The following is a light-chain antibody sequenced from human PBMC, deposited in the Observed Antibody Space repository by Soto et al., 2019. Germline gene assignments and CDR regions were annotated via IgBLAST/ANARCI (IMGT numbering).Light chain of an antibody. J-gene: IGKJ2*01. CDR3: LQHNSKPYT. CDR2: SAS. V-gene: IGKV1-17*01. CDR1: QGIRND. Sequence: DIQMTQSPSSLSASVGDRVTITCRASQGIRNDLGWYQHKPGQAPKRLTFSASGVQSGVPSRFSGSASGTEFTLTINGLQPEDFATYFCLQHNSKPYTFGQGTKVEMK.